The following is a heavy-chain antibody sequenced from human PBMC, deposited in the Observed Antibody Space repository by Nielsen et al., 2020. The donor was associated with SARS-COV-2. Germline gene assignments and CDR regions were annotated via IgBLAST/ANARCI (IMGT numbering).Heavy chain of an antibody. CDR1: GFTFSSYA. J-gene: IGHJ4*02. CDR2: ISYDGSNK. CDR3: ARGQVVITSFDY. V-gene: IGHV3-30-3*01. Sequence: GESLKISCAASGFTFSSYAMHWVRQAPGKGLEWVAVISYDGSNKYYADSVKGRFTISRDNSKNTLYLQMNSLRAEDTAVYYCARGQVVITSFDYWGQGTLVTVSS. D-gene: IGHD3-22*01.